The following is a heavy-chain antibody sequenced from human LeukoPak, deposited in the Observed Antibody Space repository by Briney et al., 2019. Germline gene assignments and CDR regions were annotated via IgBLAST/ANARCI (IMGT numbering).Heavy chain of an antibody. CDR2: LSSSGSAF. D-gene: IGHD3-3*01. CDR1: GFTFRSYE. CDR3: ARSARLMKGVVEVTALDD. Sequence: GGSLRLSCEDSGFTFRSYEMNWVRQAPGKGLEWIAYLSSSGSAFSYADSVKGRFTIARDNAKNSVYLEMNSLRADDTAVYYCARSARLMKGVVEVTALDDWGQGTLVTVSS. J-gene: IGHJ4*02. V-gene: IGHV3-48*03.